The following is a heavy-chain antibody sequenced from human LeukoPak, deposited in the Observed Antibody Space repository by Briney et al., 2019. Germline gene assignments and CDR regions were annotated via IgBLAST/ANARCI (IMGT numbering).Heavy chain of an antibody. Sequence: PGGSLRLSCAAFGFSVSSNYMNWVRQAPGKGLQWVSVIYIGGNTFYADSVKGRFTISRDNSKNTLYLQMSSLRAEDTAMYYCARAKEGGAGGIDYWGQGTLVTVSS. CDR3: ARAKEGGAGGIDY. CDR2: IYIGGNT. CDR1: GFSVSSNY. D-gene: IGHD1-1*01. J-gene: IGHJ4*02. V-gene: IGHV3-53*01.